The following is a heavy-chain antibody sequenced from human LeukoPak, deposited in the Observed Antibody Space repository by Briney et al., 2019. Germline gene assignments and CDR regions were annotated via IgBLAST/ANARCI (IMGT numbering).Heavy chain of an antibody. V-gene: IGHV1-8*01. CDR2: MKSNSGDT. CDR3: ARGEYSSSWYPFDY. J-gene: IGHJ4*02. CDR1: GYTFTGYD. Sequence: ASVTVSCTTSGYTFTGYDINWVRQAPGQGLEWMGWMKSNSGDTHFAQKFQGRLTMTRNTSISTAFMELSSLRSEDTAVYYCARGEYSSSWYPFDYWGQGSLVTVSS. D-gene: IGHD6-13*01.